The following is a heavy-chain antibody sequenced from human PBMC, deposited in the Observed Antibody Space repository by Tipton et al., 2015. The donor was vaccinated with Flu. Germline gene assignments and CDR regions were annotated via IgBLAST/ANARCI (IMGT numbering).Heavy chain of an antibody. J-gene: IGHJ4*02. D-gene: IGHD4-23*01. V-gene: IGHV4-59*01. CDR1: GGSISGYY. Sequence: LRLSCTVSGGSISGYYWTGIRQPPGKGLEWIGYIYYSGSTNYNPSLKSRVTISVDTSKNQFSLKLSSVTAADTAVYYCATEYRGGGNRYYFDYWGQGTLVTVSS. CDR2: IYYSGST. CDR3: ATEYRGGGNRYYFDY.